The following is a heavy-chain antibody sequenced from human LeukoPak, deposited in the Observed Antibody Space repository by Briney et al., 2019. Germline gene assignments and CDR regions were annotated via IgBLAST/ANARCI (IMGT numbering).Heavy chain of an antibody. J-gene: IGHJ4*02. CDR1: GGTFSSYA. CDR3: ARGLIRYFDWSHYFDY. Sequence: SVKVSCKASGGTFSSYAISWVRQAPGQGLEWMGGIIPIFGTANYAQKFQGRVTITADKSTSTAYMELSSLRSEDTAVYYCARGLIRYFDWSHYFDYWGQGTLVTVSS. CDR2: IIPIFGTA. D-gene: IGHD3-9*01. V-gene: IGHV1-69*06.